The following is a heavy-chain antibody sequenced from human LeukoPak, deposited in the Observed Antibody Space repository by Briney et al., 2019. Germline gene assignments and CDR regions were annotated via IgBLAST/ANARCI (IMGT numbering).Heavy chain of an antibody. CDR1: EFSVGSNY. CDR2: IYSGGST. D-gene: IGHD3-16*02. CDR3: ARVIAFRGYMDV. Sequence: GGSLRLSCAASEFSVGSNYMTWVRQAPGKGLEWVSLIYSGGSTYYADSVKGRFTISRDNSKNTLYLQMNSLRAEDTAVYYCARVIAFRGYMDVWGKGTTVTVSS. J-gene: IGHJ6*03. V-gene: IGHV3-66*01.